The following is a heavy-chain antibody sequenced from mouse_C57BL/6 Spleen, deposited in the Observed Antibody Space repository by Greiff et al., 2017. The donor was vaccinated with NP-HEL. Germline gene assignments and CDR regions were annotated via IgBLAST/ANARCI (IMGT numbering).Heavy chain of an antibody. D-gene: IGHD1-1*01. CDR2: INYDGSST. Sequence: EVKLVESEGGLVQPGSSMKLSCTASGFTFSDYYMAWVRQVPEKGLEWVANINYDGSSTYYLDSLKSRFIISRDNAKNILYLQMSSLKSEDTATYYCARALITTVVEHYFDYWGKGTTLTVSS. V-gene: IGHV5-16*01. J-gene: IGHJ2*01. CDR1: GFTFSDYY. CDR3: ARALITTVVEHYFDY.